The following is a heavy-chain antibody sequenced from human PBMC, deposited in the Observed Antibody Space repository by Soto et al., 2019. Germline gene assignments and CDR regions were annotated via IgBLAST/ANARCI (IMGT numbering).Heavy chain of an antibody. CDR3: TRESEYDFWSGYYPPRHYYYGMGV. Sequence: GGSLRLSCTASGFTFGDYAMSWFRQAPGKGLEWVGFIRSKAYGGTTEYAASVKGRFTISRDDSKSIAYLQMNSLKTEDTAVYYCTRESEYDFWSGYYPPRHYYYGMGVWGQGTTVTVSS. J-gene: IGHJ6*02. D-gene: IGHD3-3*01. V-gene: IGHV3-49*03. CDR2: IRSKAYGGTT. CDR1: GFTFGDYA.